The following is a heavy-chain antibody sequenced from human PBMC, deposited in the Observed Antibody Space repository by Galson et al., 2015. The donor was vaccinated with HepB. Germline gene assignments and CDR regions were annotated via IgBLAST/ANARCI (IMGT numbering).Heavy chain of an antibody. Sequence: SETLSLTCTVSGGFISSSSYYWGWIRQPPGKGLEWIGSIYYSGSTYYNPSLKSRVTISVDTSKNQFSLKLSSVTAADTAVYYCARIADSSWGQGTLVTVSS. D-gene: IGHD6-13*01. V-gene: IGHV4-39*01. CDR3: ARIADSS. CDR2: IYYSGST. J-gene: IGHJ4*02. CDR1: GGFISSSSYY.